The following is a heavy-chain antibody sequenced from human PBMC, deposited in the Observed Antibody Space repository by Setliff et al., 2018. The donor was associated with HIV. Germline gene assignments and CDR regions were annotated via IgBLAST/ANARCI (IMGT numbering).Heavy chain of an antibody. D-gene: IGHD2-2*02. CDR1: GGSFSGYY. CDR2: INYSGGT. V-gene: IGHV4-34*01. CDR3: AREPAAIQGAYYYYYLDV. J-gene: IGHJ6*03. Sequence: LSLTCAVYGGSFSGYYWSWIRQPPGKGLEWIGEINYSGGTNYNPSLKSRVTISVDTSKNQFSLELSSVSAADTAVYYCAREPAAIQGAYYYYYLDVWGKGTAVTVSS.